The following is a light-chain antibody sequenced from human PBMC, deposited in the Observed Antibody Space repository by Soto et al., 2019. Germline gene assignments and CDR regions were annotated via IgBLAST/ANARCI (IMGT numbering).Light chain of an antibody. J-gene: IGLJ2*01. V-gene: IGLV1-44*01. CDR2: ISN. CDR3: AAWDDRLNGPV. Sequence: QSVLTQPPSASGTTGQRVTISCSGGSSNIGSNTVSWYQQLPGAAPKLLIYISNERPSGVPDRFSGSKSGTSASLAISGLQSEDEAEYYCAAWDDRLNGPVFGGGTKLTVL. CDR1: SSNIGSNT.